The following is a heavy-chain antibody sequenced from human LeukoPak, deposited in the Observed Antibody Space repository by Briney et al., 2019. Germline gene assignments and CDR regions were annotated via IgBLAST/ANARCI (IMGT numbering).Heavy chain of an antibody. D-gene: IGHD3-10*01. CDR3: ARLRVYHYYGSGSYRAFDI. J-gene: IGHJ3*02. Sequence: KPSETLSLTCTVSGGSISSGSYHWTWIRQPAGKGLEWIGRIFRPGSTNYNPSLKSRVTISEDTSKNQFSLKLSSVTAADTAVYYCARLRVYHYYGSGSYRAFDIWGQGTMVTVSS. CDR2: IFRPGST. CDR1: GGSISSGSYH. V-gene: IGHV4-61*02.